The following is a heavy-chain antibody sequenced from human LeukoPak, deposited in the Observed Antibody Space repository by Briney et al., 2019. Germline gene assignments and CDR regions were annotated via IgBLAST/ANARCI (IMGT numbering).Heavy chain of an antibody. V-gene: IGHV1-69*13. J-gene: IGHJ4*02. CDR1: GGTFSSYA. Sequence: ASVKVSCKASGGTFSSYAISWVRQAPGQGLEWMGGIIPIFGTANYAQKFQGRVTITADESTSTAYMELSSLRSEDTAVYYCASRPTKTVGGYWGQGILVTVSS. CDR3: ASRPTKTVGGY. CDR2: IIPIFGTA. D-gene: IGHD6-19*01.